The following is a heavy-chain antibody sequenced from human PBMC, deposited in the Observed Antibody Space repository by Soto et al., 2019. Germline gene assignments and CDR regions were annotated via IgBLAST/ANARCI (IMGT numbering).Heavy chain of an antibody. Sequence: SEPLSLRCTVSGGSISSGDCYWSWIPQPPRKGLEWIGYIYYSGSTYYSPSLKSRVTISVDTSKNQFSLKLSSVTAADTAVYYCARDVVSGYEPAGWFDPWGQGTLVTVSS. V-gene: IGHV4-30-4*01. D-gene: IGHD5-12*01. CDR3: ARDVVSGYEPAGWFDP. J-gene: IGHJ5*02. CDR2: IYYSGST. CDR1: GGSISSGDCY.